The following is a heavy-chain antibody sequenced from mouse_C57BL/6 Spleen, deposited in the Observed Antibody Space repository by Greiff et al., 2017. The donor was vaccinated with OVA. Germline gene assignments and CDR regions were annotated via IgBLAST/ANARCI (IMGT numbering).Heavy chain of an antibody. CDR2: IDPSDSYT. J-gene: IGHJ3*01. V-gene: IGHV1-50*01. Sequence: VQLKEPGAELVKPGASVKLSCKASGYTFTSYWMQWVKQRPGPGLAWIGEIDPSDSYTNSNQKFKGKATLTVDTSSSTAYMQLSSLTSEDSAVDYCATKDSSGPWFAYWGQGTLVTVSA. CDR1: GYTFTSYW. CDR3: ATKDSSGPWFAY. D-gene: IGHD3-2*02.